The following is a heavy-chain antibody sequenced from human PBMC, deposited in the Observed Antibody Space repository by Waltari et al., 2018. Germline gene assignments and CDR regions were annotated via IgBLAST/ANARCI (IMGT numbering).Heavy chain of an antibody. J-gene: IGHJ4*02. CDR2: MSSEXGTT. CDR1: GFTFINYA. CDR3: ARXXRATNDY. Sequence: EVQLVESGGGLVQPGGSLRXSCAASGFTFINYAMQWVRQAPGKGLEYVSGMSSEXGTTHYANSVKGXFIXSRXXXKXTLYLQMGXXRAEXTAVYYCARXXRATNDYXGQGTLVTVXP. V-gene: IGHV3-64*01.